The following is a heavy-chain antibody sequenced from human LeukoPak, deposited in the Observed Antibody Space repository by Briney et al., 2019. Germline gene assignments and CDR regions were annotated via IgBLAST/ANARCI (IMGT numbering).Heavy chain of an antibody. D-gene: IGHD6-19*01. CDR2: IYHSGST. CDR3: AREGLAVAGTGCDY. J-gene: IGHJ4*02. CDR1: GGSISSGPYF. Sequence: PSQTLSLTCSVSGGSISSGPYFWSWIRQSPGQGLEWIGLIYHSGSTYYNPSLKSRVTISVDTSKNQFSLKLSSVTATDTAVYYCAREGLAVAGTGCDYWGQGTLVTVSS. V-gene: IGHV4-30-2*06.